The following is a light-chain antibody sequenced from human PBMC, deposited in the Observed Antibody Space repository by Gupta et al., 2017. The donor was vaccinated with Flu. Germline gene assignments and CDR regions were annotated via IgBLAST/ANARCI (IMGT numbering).Light chain of an antibody. CDR1: SDVGGYDD. J-gene: IGLJ2*01. V-gene: IGLV2-14*03. CDR3: SAYITTTLDVA. CDR2: DVT. Sequence: SDVGGYDDVSGYQQHPGKAPNLMIYDVTNRPSGVSNRFSGSKSGNTASLTISGLQAEDEADYYCSAYITTTLDVAFGGGTKLTVL.